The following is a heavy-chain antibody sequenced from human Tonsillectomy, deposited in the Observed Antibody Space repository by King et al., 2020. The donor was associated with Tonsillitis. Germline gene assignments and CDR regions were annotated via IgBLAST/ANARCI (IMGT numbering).Heavy chain of an antibody. J-gene: IGHJ4*02. D-gene: IGHD3-22*01. Sequence: VTLKESGPALVKPTQTLTLTCTFSGFSLSTSGMRVRWIRQPPGKALEWLARIDWDDDKFYSTSLKTRLTISKDTSKNQVVLTMTNMDPVDTATYYCARGGGPYYYDSSGYYYDYWGQGTLVTVSS. V-gene: IGHV2-70*04. CDR2: IDWDDDK. CDR1: GFSLSTSGMR. CDR3: ARGGGPYYYDSSGYYYDY.